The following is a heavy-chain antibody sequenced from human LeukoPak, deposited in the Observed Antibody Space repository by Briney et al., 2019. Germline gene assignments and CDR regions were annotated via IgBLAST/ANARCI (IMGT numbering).Heavy chain of an antibody. D-gene: IGHD3-22*01. CDR2: ISSSSSTK. CDR3: AREEPSSGLFDY. CDR1: GFTFSTYS. J-gene: IGHJ4*02. Sequence: GGSLRLSCAASGFTFSTYSMNWVRQAPGKGLEWVSYISSSSSTKYYADSVKGRFTISRDNSKNTLYLQMNSLRAEDTAVYYCAREEPSSGLFDYWGQGTLVTVSS. V-gene: IGHV3-48*01.